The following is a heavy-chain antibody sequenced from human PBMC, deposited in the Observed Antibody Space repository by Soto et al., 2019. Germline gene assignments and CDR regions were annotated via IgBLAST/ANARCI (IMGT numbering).Heavy chain of an antibody. Sequence: GGSLRLSCAASGFTSSRTAMTWVRQAPGKGLEWVATISGSGTSTYYAGSVKGRFIISRDNSKSTVNLQMNSLRVDDTAVYYCATSFRYFDNWGQGTRVTVSS. D-gene: IGHD3-9*01. CDR1: GFTSSRTA. CDR2: ISGSGTST. V-gene: IGHV3-23*01. J-gene: IGHJ4*02. CDR3: ATSFRYFDN.